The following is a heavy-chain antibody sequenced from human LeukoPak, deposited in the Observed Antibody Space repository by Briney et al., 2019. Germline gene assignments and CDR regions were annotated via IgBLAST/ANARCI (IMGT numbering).Heavy chain of an antibody. J-gene: IGHJ5*02. Sequence: SVKVSCKASGGTFSSYAISWVRQAPGQGLEWMGRIIPIFGTANYAQKFQGRVTITTDESTSTVYMDLSSLRSEDTAAYYCARGYSSSSPWFDAWGQGNLVTVSS. V-gene: IGHV1-69*05. CDR3: ARGYSSSSPWFDA. D-gene: IGHD6-6*01. CDR1: GGTFSSYA. CDR2: IIPIFGTA.